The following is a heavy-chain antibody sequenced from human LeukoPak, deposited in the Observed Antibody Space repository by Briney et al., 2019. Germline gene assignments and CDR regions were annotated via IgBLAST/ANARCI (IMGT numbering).Heavy chain of an antibody. V-gene: IGHV1-46*01. CDR1: GYTFTGYY. D-gene: IGHD6-13*01. CDR3: ARDWSSSRDQFDY. CDR2: INPSGEIT. J-gene: IGHJ4*02. Sequence: ASVKVSCKASGYTFTGYYMHWVRQAPGQGLEWMGIINPSGEITSYAQKFQGRVTMTRDTSTSTVYMELSSLRSEDTAVYYCARDWSSSRDQFDYWGQGTLVTVSS.